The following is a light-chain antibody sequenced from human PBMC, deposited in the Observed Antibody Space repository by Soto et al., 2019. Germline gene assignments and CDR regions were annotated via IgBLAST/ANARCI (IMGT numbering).Light chain of an antibody. Sequence: EIVMTQSPGTLALSPGERATLSCRASQSVSSSYLAWYQQKPGQAPRLLIFGASTRATGVPARFSGSGSGTEFTLTISSLQSEDFGVYYCQQYNDWFSITFGQGTRLEIK. CDR3: QQYNDWFSIT. CDR2: GAS. CDR1: QSVSSSY. J-gene: IGKJ5*01. V-gene: IGKV3-15*01.